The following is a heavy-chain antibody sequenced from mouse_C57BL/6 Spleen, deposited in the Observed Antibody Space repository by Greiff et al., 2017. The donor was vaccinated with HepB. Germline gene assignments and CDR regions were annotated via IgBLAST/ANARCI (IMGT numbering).Heavy chain of an antibody. J-gene: IGHJ2*01. V-gene: IGHV5-4*01. CDR2: ISDGGSYT. D-gene: IGHD2-4*01. CDR1: GFTFSSYA. Sequence: EVQLVESGGGLVKPGGSLKLSCAASGFTFSSYAMSWVRQTPEKRLEWVATISDGGSYTYYPDNVKGRFTISRDNAKNNLYLQMSHLKSEDTAMYYCARGDYDLYYFDYWGQGTTLTVSS. CDR3: ARGDYDLYYFDY.